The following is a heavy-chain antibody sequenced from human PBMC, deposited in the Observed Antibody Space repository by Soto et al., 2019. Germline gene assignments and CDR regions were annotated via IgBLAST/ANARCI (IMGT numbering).Heavy chain of an antibody. J-gene: IGHJ5*02. D-gene: IGHD3-16*02. CDR2: FDPEDGET. CDR3: ATHTYDYIWGSYRFSGRSGWFDP. CDR1: GYTLTELS. V-gene: IGHV1-24*01. Sequence: ASVKVSCKVSGYTLTELSMHWVRQAPGKGLEWMGGFDPEDGETIYAQKFQGRVTMTEDTSTGTAYMELSSLRSEDTAVYYCATHTYDYIWGSYRFSGRSGWFDPWGQGTLVTVSS.